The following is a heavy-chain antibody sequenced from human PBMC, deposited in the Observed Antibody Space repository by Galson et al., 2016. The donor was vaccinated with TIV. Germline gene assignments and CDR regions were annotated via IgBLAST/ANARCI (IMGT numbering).Heavy chain of an antibody. Sequence: TLSLTCTVSGGSISVTGFYWGWIRQSPGRGLEWIGSVYYTETSYYNPSLKSRVAVSVDTSKNQFSLKLTSVTAAATAVYYCVRDGYSSGPDQSYMDVWGKGTTVAVPS. CDR3: VRDGYSSGPDQSYMDV. V-gene: IGHV4-39*07. J-gene: IGHJ6*03. CDR2: VYYTETS. CDR1: GGSISVTGFY. D-gene: IGHD5-12*01.